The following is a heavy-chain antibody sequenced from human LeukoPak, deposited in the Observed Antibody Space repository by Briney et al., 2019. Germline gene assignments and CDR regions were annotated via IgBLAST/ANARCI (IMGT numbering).Heavy chain of an antibody. J-gene: IGHJ4*02. CDR3: ASPELAAVGGFL. CDR1: GFNFSSYA. V-gene: IGHV4-39*01. Sequence: PGGSLRLSCAASGFNFSSYAMSWVRQPPGAGLEGIGNIFYSCNTYNNPSLKSRVTISVATSKNQSSLKRYSVTAADTAVYYCASPELAAVGGFLWGQGPLVTVSS. CDR2: IFYSCNT. D-gene: IGHD6-13*01.